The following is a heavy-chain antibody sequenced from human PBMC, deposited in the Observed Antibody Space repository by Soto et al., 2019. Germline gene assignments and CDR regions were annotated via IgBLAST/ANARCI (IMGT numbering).Heavy chain of an antibody. CDR2: INGGNGNK. V-gene: IGHV1-3*01. D-gene: IGHD2-15*01. CDR3: ARDRPCSGGSCYAEY. J-gene: IGHJ4*02. Sequence: ASVKVSCKTSGYTFTSFLMQWVRQAPGQRLEWMGWINGGNGNKKYSQQFHDRVTITRDTSATTVYMELSSLTSEDTAVYFCARDRPCSGGSCYAEYWGQGTMVTVSS. CDR1: GYTFTSFL.